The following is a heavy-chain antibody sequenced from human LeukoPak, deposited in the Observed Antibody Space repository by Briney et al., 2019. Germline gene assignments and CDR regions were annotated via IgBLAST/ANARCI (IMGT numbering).Heavy chain of an antibody. CDR3: ARKVPNDSSGYYYRGQFDP. CDR1: GYTFTGYY. CDR2: INPNSGGT. D-gene: IGHD3-22*01. Sequence: ASVKVSCKSSGYTFTGYYLHWVRQAPGQGLEWMGWINPNSGGTNFAPKFQGRVTMTRDTSINTAYVELSSLRSEDTAVYYCARKVPNDSSGYYYRGQFDPWGQGTLVTVSS. J-gene: IGHJ5*02. V-gene: IGHV1-2*02.